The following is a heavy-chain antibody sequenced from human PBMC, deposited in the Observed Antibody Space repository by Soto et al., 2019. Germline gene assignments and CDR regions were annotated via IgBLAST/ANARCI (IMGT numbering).Heavy chain of an antibody. CDR2: TIPMFDTA. J-gene: IGHJ4*01. Sequence: QVQLVQSGAEVKKPGSSVKVSCKASGGTFSNSPISWVRQAPGQGLEWMGVTIPMFDTADYAQKFQGRVTITADKSTSTAYMELSSLRSEDTAVYYCARVRCGGDCYVLDYWGHGTLVTVSS. CDR3: ARVRCGGDCYVLDY. V-gene: IGHV1-69*06. D-gene: IGHD2-21*02. CDR1: GGTFSNSP.